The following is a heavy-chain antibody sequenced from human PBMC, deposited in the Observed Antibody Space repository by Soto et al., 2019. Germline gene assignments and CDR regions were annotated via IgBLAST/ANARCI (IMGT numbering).Heavy chain of an antibody. J-gene: IGHJ4*02. CDR1: GFAFSNYE. Sequence: EVQLVESGGGLVQPGGSLRLSCAASGFAFSNYEMNWVRQAPGKGLEWVSYISLSGSTIYYADSVKGRFTISKDDAKNPLYLEIDRLRADHTAFYYCARESFSASPNSFDYWGQGTLVTVSS. CDR2: ISLSGSTI. CDR3: ARESFSASPNSFDY. D-gene: IGHD3-3*02. V-gene: IGHV3-48*03.